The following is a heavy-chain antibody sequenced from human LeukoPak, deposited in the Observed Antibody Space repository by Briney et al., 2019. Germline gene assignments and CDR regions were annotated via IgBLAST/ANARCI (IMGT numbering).Heavy chain of an antibody. CDR3: AREVREGYSYGSYYFDY. J-gene: IGHJ4*02. CDR1: GYTFTSYY. Sequence: ASVKVSCKASGYTFTSYYMHWVRQAPGQGLEWMGIINPSGGSTSYAQKFQGRVTITADKSTSTAYMELSSLRSEDTAVYYCAREVREGYSYGSYYFDYWGQGTLVTVSS. CDR2: INPSGGST. D-gene: IGHD5-18*01. V-gene: IGHV1-46*01.